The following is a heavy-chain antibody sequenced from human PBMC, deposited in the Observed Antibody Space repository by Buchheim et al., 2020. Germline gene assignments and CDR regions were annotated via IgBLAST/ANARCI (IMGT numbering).Heavy chain of an antibody. CDR3: ARDILRGGGNSPGNY. J-gene: IGHJ4*02. V-gene: IGHV3-33*01. CDR1: GFTFSSYA. CDR2: IWYDGSNK. D-gene: IGHD4-23*01. Sequence: QVQLVESGGGVVQPGRSLRLSCAASGFTFSSYAMHWVRQAPGKGLEWVAVIWYDGSNKYYADSVKGRFTISRDNSKNTLYLQMNSLRAEDTAVYYCARDILRGGGNSPGNYWGQGTL.